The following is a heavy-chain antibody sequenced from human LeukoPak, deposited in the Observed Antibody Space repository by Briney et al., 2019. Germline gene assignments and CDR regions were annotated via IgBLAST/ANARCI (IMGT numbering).Heavy chain of an antibody. J-gene: IGHJ6*04. Sequence: KDGGSLRIPCKGSGYSFTSYWISWVRQMPGKGLEWMGRIDPSDSYTNYSPSFQGHVTISADKSISTAYLQWSSLKASDTAMYYCARHGGDYYYGMDVWGKGTTVTVSS. D-gene: IGHD3-3*01. CDR3: ARHGGDYYYGMDV. CDR2: IDPSDSYT. CDR1: GYSFTSYW. V-gene: IGHV5-10-1*01.